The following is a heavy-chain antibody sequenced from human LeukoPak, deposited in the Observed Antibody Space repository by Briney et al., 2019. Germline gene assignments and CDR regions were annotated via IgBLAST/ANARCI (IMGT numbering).Heavy chain of an antibody. J-gene: IGHJ4*02. CDR1: GFTFSSSW. Sequence: GGSLRLSCAASGFTFSSSWMTWVRQAPGKGLEWVGRIKNKTDGGTIDYAAPVKGRFTISRDDSKSTLYLQMNSLRAEDTAVYYCAKDILRWSFDYWGQGSLVTVAS. CDR3: AKDILRWSFDY. CDR2: IKNKTDGGTI. V-gene: IGHV3-15*01. D-gene: IGHD4-23*01.